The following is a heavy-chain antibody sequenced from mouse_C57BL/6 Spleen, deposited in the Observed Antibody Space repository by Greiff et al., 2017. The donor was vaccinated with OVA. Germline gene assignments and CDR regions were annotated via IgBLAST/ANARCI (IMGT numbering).Heavy chain of an antibody. D-gene: IGHD2-3*01. Sequence: VQLQQSGAELVRPGSSVKLSCKASGYTFTSYWMHWVKQRPIQGLEWIGNIDPSDSETHYNQKFKDKATLTVDKSSSTAYMQLSSLTSEDSAVYYCARRGYDGYPLFDYWGQGTTLTVSS. CDR1: GYTFTSYW. CDR3: ARRGYDGYPLFDY. J-gene: IGHJ2*01. CDR2: IDPSDSET. V-gene: IGHV1-52*01.